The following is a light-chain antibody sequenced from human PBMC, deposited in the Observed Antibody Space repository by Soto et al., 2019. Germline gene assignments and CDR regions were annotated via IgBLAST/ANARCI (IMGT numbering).Light chain of an antibody. Sequence: DIQMTQSPSSMSASVGDRVTITCRASQSISSYLNWYQQKPGKAPKLLIYAASNLQSGVPSSFSGRGSGTDFTLTISSLQPEDFATYFCQQTYSAPQTFGHGTRLEIK. CDR1: QSISSY. V-gene: IGKV1-39*01. J-gene: IGKJ5*01. CDR3: QQTYSAPQT. CDR2: AAS.